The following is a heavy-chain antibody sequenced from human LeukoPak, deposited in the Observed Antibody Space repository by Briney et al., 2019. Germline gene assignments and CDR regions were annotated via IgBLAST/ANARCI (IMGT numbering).Heavy chain of an antibody. D-gene: IGHD3-10*01. V-gene: IGHV4-4*07. Sequence: PSETLSLTCTVAGGSISSYYWSWIRQPAGKGLEWIGRIYTSGSTNYNPSLKSRVTMSVDTSKNQFSLKLRSVTAADTAVYYCTIDYYGSGSYYNGGQGTLVTVSS. J-gene: IGHJ4*02. CDR3: TIDYYGSGSYYN. CDR1: GGSISSYY. CDR2: IYTSGST.